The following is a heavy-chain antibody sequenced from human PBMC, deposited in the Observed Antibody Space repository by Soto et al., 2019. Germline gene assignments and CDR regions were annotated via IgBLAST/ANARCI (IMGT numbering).Heavy chain of an antibody. CDR3: ARPAAEDRDYELYFHY. D-gene: IGHD4-17*01. V-gene: IGHV3-30*03. J-gene: IGHJ4*02. Sequence: QVQLVESGGGVVQPGTSLRLSCAASGVSVSGYIMHWVRQAPCKGLEWVAFISYDGSNKYYADSVTGRFSVSRDISQNTVYLQMYSLKTEDTAVYYCARPAAEDRDYELYFHYWGQGTLVTVSS. CDR2: ISYDGSNK. CDR1: GVSVSGYI.